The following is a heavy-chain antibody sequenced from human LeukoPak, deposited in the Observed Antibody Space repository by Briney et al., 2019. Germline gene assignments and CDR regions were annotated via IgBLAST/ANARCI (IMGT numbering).Heavy chain of an antibody. Sequence: SETLSLTCIVSGGSISSYYWSWIRQPPGKGLEWIGYIYYSGSTNYNPSLKNRLTISIDTSKNQFSLELSSVTAADTAVYYCARHYYDSSGYWAFDYWGQGTLVTVSS. CDR1: GGSISSYY. D-gene: IGHD3-22*01. V-gene: IGHV4-59*08. CDR3: ARHYYDSSGYWAFDY. CDR2: IYYSGST. J-gene: IGHJ4*02.